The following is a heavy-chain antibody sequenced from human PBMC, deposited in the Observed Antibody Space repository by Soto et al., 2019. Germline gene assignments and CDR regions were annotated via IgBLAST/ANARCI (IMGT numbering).Heavy chain of an antibody. J-gene: IGHJ4*02. D-gene: IGHD3-16*01. CDR3: ARDTSHGVTIGGLDS. Sequence: GGAQRLRCAAAGFSFSNYNMNWFRQAPGKGLEWVAHITDGLTKHYADFVQGRFIISRDNAKNSLYLELTDLRDDDTAVYYCARDTSHGVTIGGLDSWGQGTLVTVS. CDR2: ITDGLTK. V-gene: IGHV3-48*02. CDR1: GFSFSNYN.